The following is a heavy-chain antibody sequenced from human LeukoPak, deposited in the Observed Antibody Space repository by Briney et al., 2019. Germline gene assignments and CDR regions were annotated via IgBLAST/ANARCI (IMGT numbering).Heavy chain of an antibody. CDR2: MNPNSGNT. J-gene: IGHJ6*02. D-gene: IGHD3-10*01. Sequence: ASVNVSCKASGYTFTSYDINWVRQATGQGLEWMGWMNPNSGNTGYAQKFQGRVTMTRNTSISTAYMELSSLRSEDTAVYYCARRPTRQLRFGFGYYYGMDVWGQGTTVTVSS. V-gene: IGHV1-8*01. CDR3: ARRPTRQLRFGFGYYYGMDV. CDR1: GYTFTSYD.